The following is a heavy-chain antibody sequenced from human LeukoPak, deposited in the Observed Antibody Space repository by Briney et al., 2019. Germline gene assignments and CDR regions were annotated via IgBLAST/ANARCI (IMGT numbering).Heavy chain of an antibody. J-gene: IGHJ4*02. V-gene: IGHV2-70*11. D-gene: IGHD5-12*01. Sequence: SGPTLVNPIQTLTLTCTFSGFSLSTSGMCVNWIRQPPGKALEWLARVDWDDDKYYSTSLKARLTLSKDTSKNQVVLTMTNMDPVDTATYFCARRGYDSAGTQYYFDHWGQGILVTVSS. CDR1: GFSLSTSGMC. CDR3: ARRGYDSAGTQYYFDH. CDR2: VDWDDDK.